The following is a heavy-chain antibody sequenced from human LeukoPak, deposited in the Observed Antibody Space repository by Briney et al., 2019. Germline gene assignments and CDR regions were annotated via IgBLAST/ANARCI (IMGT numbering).Heavy chain of an antibody. CDR2: ISAYNGNT. Sequence: ASVKVSCKASGYTFISYVISWVRQALGQGLEWMGWISAYNGNTNYAQNLQGRVTMTTDTSTSTAYMELRSLKSDDTAVYYCARDTPYYDILTGYYNPDYWGQGTLVTVSS. CDR3: ARDTPYYDILTGYYNPDY. D-gene: IGHD3-9*01. V-gene: IGHV1-18*01. CDR1: GYTFISYV. J-gene: IGHJ4*02.